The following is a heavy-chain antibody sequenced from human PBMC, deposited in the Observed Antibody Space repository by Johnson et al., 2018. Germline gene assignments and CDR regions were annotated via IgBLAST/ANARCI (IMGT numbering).Heavy chain of an antibody. Sequence: VQLQESGGGLVQPGGSLRLSCAASGFTFSSYWMHWVRQAPGKGLVWVSRINSDGSSTSYADSVKGRFTISRDNAKNTLYLEMNSLRAEDTAVYYCARVIMVRGVINYYYYMDVWGKGTTVTVSS. V-gene: IGHV3-74*01. CDR3: ARVIMVRGVINYYYYMDV. J-gene: IGHJ6*03. D-gene: IGHD3-10*01. CDR2: INSDGSST. CDR1: GFTFSSYW.